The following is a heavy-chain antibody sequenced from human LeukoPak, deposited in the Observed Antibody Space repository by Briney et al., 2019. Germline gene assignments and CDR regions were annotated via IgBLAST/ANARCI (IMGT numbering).Heavy chain of an antibody. V-gene: IGHV3-30*02. Sequence: GGSQRLSCAASGDTFSSYGMNWVRQAPGKGLEWVAFIRDDGSNKYYADSVKGRFTISRDKSKNTLYLQMNSLRAEDTAVYYCAKEVEGYQLLSRKYYYYYMDVWGKGTTVTISS. CDR2: IRDDGSNK. D-gene: IGHD2/OR15-2a*01. CDR3: AKEVEGYQLLSRKYYYYYMDV. J-gene: IGHJ6*03. CDR1: GDTFSSYG.